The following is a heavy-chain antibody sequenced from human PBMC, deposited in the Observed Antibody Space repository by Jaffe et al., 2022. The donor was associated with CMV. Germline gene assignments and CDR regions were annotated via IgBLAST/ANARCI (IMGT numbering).Heavy chain of an antibody. Sequence: QVQLQESGPGLVKPSETLSLTCTVSGGSISSYYWSWIRQPPGKGLEWIGYIYYSGSTNYNPSLKSRVTISVDTSKNQFSLKLSSVTAADTAVYYCARGRYSGYDCWFDPWGQGTLVTVSS. CDR1: GGSISSYY. J-gene: IGHJ5*02. CDR3: ARGRYSGYDCWFDP. CDR2: IYYSGST. D-gene: IGHD5-12*01. V-gene: IGHV4-59*01.